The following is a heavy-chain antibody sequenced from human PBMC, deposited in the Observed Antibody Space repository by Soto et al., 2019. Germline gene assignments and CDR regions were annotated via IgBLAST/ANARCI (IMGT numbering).Heavy chain of an antibody. CDR2: IIPIFGTA. CDR1: GGTFSGYA. V-gene: IGHV1-69*13. CDR3: ARDALGGGSRWDWFDP. D-gene: IGHD2-15*01. Sequence: SVKVSCKASGGTFSGYAISWVRQAPGQGLEWMGGIIPIFGTANYAQKFQGRVTITADESTSTAYMELSSLRSEDTAVYYCARDALGGGSRWDWFDPWGQGTLVTVSS. J-gene: IGHJ5*02.